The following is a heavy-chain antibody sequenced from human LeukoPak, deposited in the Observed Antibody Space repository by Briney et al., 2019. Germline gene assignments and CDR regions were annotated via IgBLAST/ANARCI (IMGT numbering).Heavy chain of an antibody. CDR1: GFTFSSYG. D-gene: IGHD3-10*01. V-gene: IGHV3-30*02. Sequence: GGSLRLSCAASGFTFSSYGMHWVRQAPGKGLEWVAVIRYDGSNKYYADSVKGRFTISRDNSKNTLYLQMNSLRAEDTAVYYCAKESPVLTYYYYYYMDVWGKGTTVTVSS. CDR2: IRYDGSNK. CDR3: AKESPVLTYYYYYYMDV. J-gene: IGHJ6*03.